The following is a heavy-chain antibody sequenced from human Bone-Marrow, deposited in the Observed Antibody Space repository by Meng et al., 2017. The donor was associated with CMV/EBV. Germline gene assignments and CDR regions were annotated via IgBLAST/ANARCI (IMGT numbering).Heavy chain of an antibody. CDR1: GGSFNVYY. CDR3: ARCANAFATGGLVKYIDF. J-gene: IGHJ4*02. Sequence: SETLSLTCAVYGGSFNVYYWTWIRQSPGKGLEWIGESDYNGGPHYNPSLGSRVTISDDKSKSQFSLSLTSVTVADTAVYFCARCANAFATGGLVKYIDFWSQGTLVTVSS. D-gene: IGHD1-26*01. CDR2: SDYNGGP. V-gene: IGHV4-34*01.